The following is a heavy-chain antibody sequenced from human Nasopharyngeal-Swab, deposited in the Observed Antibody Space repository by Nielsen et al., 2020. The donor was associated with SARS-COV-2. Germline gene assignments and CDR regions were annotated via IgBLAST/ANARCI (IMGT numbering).Heavy chain of an antibody. CDR3: ARDQSGYSYGFDY. Sequence: ASVKVSCKASGFTFTGYYMPWVRQATGQGLEWMGRINPNSGGTNYAQKSQGRVTMTRDTSISTAYMELSRLRSDDTAVYYCARDQSGYSYGFDYWGQGTLVTVSS. CDR2: INPNSGGT. J-gene: IGHJ4*02. D-gene: IGHD5-18*01. CDR1: GFTFTGYY. V-gene: IGHV1-2*06.